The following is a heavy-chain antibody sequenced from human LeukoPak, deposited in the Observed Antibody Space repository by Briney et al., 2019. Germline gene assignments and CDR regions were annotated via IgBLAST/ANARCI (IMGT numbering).Heavy chain of an antibody. V-gene: IGHV3-7*01. CDR3: AGGARGYNWYFDL. Sequence: TGGSLRLSCAASEFAFSSYWMSWVRQAPGKGLEWVANIKRDGTEKYYVDSMKGRFTISRDNAKNSLYLRMNSLRAEDTAVYYCAGGARGYNWYFDLWGRGTLVTVSS. D-gene: IGHD3-16*01. CDR2: IKRDGTEK. CDR1: EFAFSSYW. J-gene: IGHJ2*01.